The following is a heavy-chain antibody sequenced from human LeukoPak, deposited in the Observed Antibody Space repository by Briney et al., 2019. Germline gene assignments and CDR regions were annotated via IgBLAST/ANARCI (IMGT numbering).Heavy chain of an antibody. CDR2: INPNSGGT. D-gene: IGHD1-26*01. Sequence: ASVTVSCKASGYTFTVYYMHWVRQAPGQGLEWMGWINPNSGGTNYAQKFQGGVTMTRDTSISTAYMELSRLRSDDTAVYYCARDLPVGPYGRPYYYYYGMDVWGQGTTVSVSS. V-gene: IGHV1-2*02. CDR1: GYTFTVYY. J-gene: IGHJ6*02. CDR3: ARDLPVGPYGRPYYYYYGMDV.